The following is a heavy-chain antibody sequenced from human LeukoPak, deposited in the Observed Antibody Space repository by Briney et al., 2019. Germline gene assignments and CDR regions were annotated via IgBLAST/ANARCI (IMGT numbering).Heavy chain of an antibody. CDR2: IIPIFGTA. V-gene: IGHV1-69*05. J-gene: IGHJ2*01. CDR3: ATRYCSSTSCYTGWYFDL. CDR1: GGTFSSYA. D-gene: IGHD2-2*02. Sequence: SVKVSCKASGGTFSSYAISWVRQAPGQGLEWMGGIIPIFGTANYAQKFQGRVTITTDESTSTAYMELSSLRSEDTAVYYCATRYCSSTSCYTGWYFDLWGRGTLVTVSS.